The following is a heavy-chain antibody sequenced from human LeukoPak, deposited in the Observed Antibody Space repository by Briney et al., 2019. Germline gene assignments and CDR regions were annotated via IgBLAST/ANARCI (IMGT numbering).Heavy chain of an antibody. V-gene: IGHV3-48*01. D-gene: IGHD6-13*01. Sequence: GGSLRLSCAGSGFTFSDYWMTWVRQAPGRGLEWVSYIFSSGSPISYADSVQGRFTISRDNAKNSLYLQMNSLRAEDTAVYYCARVRAAGYFDSWGQGTLVTVSS. CDR1: GFTFSDYW. J-gene: IGHJ4*02. CDR2: IFSSGSPI. CDR3: ARVRAAGYFDS.